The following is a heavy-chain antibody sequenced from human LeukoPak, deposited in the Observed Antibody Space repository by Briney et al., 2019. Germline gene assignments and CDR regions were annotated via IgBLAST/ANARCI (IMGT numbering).Heavy chain of an antibody. Sequence: GGSLRLSCSASGFTFSTYPMHWVRQAPGKGLEYVSAIGSHGDSTYYADSVKGRFTISRDNSKNTLYLQMNSLRAEDTAVYYCASDIVVVVAAEGTDYYDYWGQGTLVTVSS. CDR1: GFTFSTYP. D-gene: IGHD2-15*01. J-gene: IGHJ4*02. CDR2: IGSHGDST. CDR3: ASDIVVVVAAEGTDYYDY. V-gene: IGHV3-64*04.